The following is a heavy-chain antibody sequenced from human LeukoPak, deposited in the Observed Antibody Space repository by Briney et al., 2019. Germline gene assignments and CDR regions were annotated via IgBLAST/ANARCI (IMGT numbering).Heavy chain of an antibody. CDR1: GGSISSCY. V-gene: IGHV4-59*01. CDR3: AASGGPDYGDYKADY. CDR2: IYYSGST. J-gene: IGHJ4*02. Sequence: SETLSLTCTVSGGSISSCYWSWIRQPPGKGLEWIGYIYYSGSTNYNPSLKSRVTISVDTSKNQFSLKLSSVTAADTAVYYCAASGGPDYGDYKADYWGQGTLVTVSS. D-gene: IGHD4-17*01.